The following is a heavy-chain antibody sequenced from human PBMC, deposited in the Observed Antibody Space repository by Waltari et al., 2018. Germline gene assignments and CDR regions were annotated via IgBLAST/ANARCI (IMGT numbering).Heavy chain of an antibody. Sequence: QVQLVESGGGVVQPGRSLRLSCAASGFTFSSYAMHWVRQAPGKGLEWVAVISYDGSNKYYADSVKGRFTISRDNSKNTLYLQMNSLRAEDTAVYYCAKDRYYYGSGPLGYWGQGTLVTVSS. CDR3: AKDRYYYGSGPLGY. CDR2: ISYDGSNK. CDR1: GFTFSSYA. V-gene: IGHV3-30-3*01. J-gene: IGHJ4*02. D-gene: IGHD3-10*01.